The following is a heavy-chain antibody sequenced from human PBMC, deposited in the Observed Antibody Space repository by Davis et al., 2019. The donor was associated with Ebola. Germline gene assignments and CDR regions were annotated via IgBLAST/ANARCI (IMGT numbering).Heavy chain of an antibody. D-gene: IGHD5-12*01. J-gene: IGHJ6*04. CDR2: ISAYNGNT. CDR3: ARDSWSLDIVADYYYYGMDV. V-gene: IGHV1-18*04. Sequence: AASVKVSCKASGYTFTSYGISWVRQAPGQGLEWMGWISAYNGNTNYAQKLQGRVTMTTDTSTSTAYMELSSLRSEDTAVYYCARDSWSLDIVADYYYYGMDVWGKGTTVTVSS. CDR1: GYTFTSYG.